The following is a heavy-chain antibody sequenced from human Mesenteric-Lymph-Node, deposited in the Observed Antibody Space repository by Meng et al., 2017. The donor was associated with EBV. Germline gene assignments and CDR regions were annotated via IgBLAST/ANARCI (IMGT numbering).Heavy chain of an antibody. CDR1: GGSVNSGGYS. V-gene: IGHV4-30-2*06. CDR3: AGGDYVNQFNY. D-gene: IGHD4-17*01. CDR2: VHHSGLT. Sequence: QLQLQESGSGLVKPSQTLSLTCTVSGGSVNSGGYSWSWIRQSPEKGLEWIGYVHHSGLTYYNPSLETRVIISLERSKNQFSLKLTSVTAADTAVYYCAGGDYVNQFNYWGQGTRVTCYS. J-gene: IGHJ4*02.